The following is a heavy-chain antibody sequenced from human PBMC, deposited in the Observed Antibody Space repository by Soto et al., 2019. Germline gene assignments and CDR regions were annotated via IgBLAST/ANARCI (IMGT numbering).Heavy chain of an antibody. Sequence: SVKVSCKASGGSFGNSAINWVRQTPGQGLEWLGGFIPVYRTLNYAQKFRGRVTITADESTGTAYMTLSSLASDDTAVYYCATGVIWIGYFTVDSWGQGTRVTVSS. J-gene: IGHJ4*02. CDR1: GGSFGNSA. CDR3: ATGVIWIGYFTVDS. CDR2: FIPVYRTL. V-gene: IGHV1-69*13. D-gene: IGHD3-3*01.